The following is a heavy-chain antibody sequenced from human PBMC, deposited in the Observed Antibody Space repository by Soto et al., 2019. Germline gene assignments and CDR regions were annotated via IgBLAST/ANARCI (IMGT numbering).Heavy chain of an antibody. D-gene: IGHD2-15*01. V-gene: IGHV3-7*03. J-gene: IGHJ5*02. CDR1: GFTFSSYW. CDR2: IKQEGSEK. CDR3: ARAFGVVVAATLAPSWLEP. Sequence: PVGSLRLSCAPSGFTFSSYWMSWVRHAPGKRLECVANIKQEGSEKYYVDSVKGRFTISRDNAKNSLYLQMNSLSTTDTAVYYCARAFGVVVAATLAPSWLEPWGQGTLVTVSS.